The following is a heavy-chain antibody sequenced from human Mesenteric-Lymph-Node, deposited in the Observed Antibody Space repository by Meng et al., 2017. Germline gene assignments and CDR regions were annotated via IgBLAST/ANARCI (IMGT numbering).Heavy chain of an antibody. D-gene: IGHD1-14*01. J-gene: IGHJ5*02. Sequence: QVQVQESGPGLVKPSQTLSFTCTVSGGSMSSGDYFWNWIRQPPGKGLEWIGYIYYSGNTYYNPSLKSRVTISIDTSKNQFSLKLSSVTAADTAVYYCARAEYYNWFDPWGQGTLVTVSS. V-gene: IGHV4-30-4*01. CDR1: GGSMSSGDYF. CDR2: IYYSGNT. CDR3: ARAEYYNWFDP.